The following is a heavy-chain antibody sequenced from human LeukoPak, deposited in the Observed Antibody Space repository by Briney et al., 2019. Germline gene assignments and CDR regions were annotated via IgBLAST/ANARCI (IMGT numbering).Heavy chain of an antibody. Sequence: PGRSLRLSCAASGFTFSSYAMHWVRQAPGKGLEWVAVISYDGSNKYYADSVKGRFTISRDNSKNTLYLQMNSLRAEDTAAYDCARDALLWFGEKSDYWGQGTLVTVSS. CDR1: GFTFSSYA. CDR2: ISYDGSNK. V-gene: IGHV3-30-3*01. CDR3: ARDALLWFGEKSDY. D-gene: IGHD3-10*01. J-gene: IGHJ4*02.